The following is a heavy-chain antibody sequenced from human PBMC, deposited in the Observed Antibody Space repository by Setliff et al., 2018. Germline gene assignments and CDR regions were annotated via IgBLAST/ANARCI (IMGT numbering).Heavy chain of an antibody. J-gene: IGHJ6*03. CDR2: IYYTGNS. Sequence: KTSETLSLTCTVSGDSPRSSSSYYWAWIRQPPGKGLEWIGSIYYTGNSYYNPSLRSRITMSMDTSKNQFSLRLTSVTAADTSVYYCARHSPYYYYMDVWGNGTTVTVSS. CDR3: ARHSPYYYYMDV. V-gene: IGHV4-39*01. CDR1: GDSPRSSSSYY.